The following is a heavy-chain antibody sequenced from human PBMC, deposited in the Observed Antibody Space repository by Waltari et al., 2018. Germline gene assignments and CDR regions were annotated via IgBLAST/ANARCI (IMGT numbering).Heavy chain of an antibody. V-gene: IGHV3-21*02. Sequence: EVQLVESGGGLVKPGGSLRLSCAASGFTFSSYSMNWVRQAPGKGLEWVSSISSSSSYIYYADSVKGRLTNARDNAKNSLYLQMNSLRAEDTAVYYCARGAVGEGAYFDYWGQGTLVTVSS. CDR3: ARGAVGEGAYFDY. CDR2: ISSSSSYI. CDR1: GFTFSSYS. J-gene: IGHJ4*02. D-gene: IGHD1-26*01.